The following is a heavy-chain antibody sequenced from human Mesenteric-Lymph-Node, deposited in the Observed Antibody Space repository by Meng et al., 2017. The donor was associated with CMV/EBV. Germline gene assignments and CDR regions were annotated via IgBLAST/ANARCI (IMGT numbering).Heavy chain of an antibody. Sequence: GGSLRLSCAASGFTFSGSAMHWVRQASGKGLEWVGRIRSKANSYATAYAASVKGRFTISRDDSKNTAYLQMNSLKTEDTAVYYCTRQGGHRYYYYYGMDVWGQGTTVTVSS. D-gene: IGHD2-15*01. J-gene: IGHJ6*02. CDR2: IRSKANSYAT. V-gene: IGHV3-73*01. CDR1: GFTFSGSA. CDR3: TRQGGHRYYYYYGMDV.